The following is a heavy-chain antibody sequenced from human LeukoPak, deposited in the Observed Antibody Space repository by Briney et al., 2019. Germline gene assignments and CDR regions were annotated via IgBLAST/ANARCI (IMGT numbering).Heavy chain of an antibody. V-gene: IGHV4-39*07. Sequence: SETLSLTCTVSGGSISSSSYYWGWIRQPPGKGLEWIGSIYYSGSTYYNPSLKSRVTISVDTSKNQFSLELSSVTAADTTVYYCASIVHSYGYHSPKSWFDPWGQGTLVTVSS. CDR2: IYYSGST. CDR1: GGSISSSSYY. D-gene: IGHD5-18*01. CDR3: ASIVHSYGYHSPKSWFDP. J-gene: IGHJ5*02.